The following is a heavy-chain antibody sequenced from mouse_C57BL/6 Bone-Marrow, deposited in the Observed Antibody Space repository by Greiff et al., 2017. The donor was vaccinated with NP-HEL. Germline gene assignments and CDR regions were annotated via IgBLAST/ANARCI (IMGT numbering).Heavy chain of an antibody. CDR1: GFSLSTSGMG. Sequence: QVTLKESGPGILQSSQTLSLTCSFSGFSLSTSGMGVSGIRQPSGKGLEWLAQIYWDDDKRYNPSLKSRLTISKDTSRNQVFLKITSVDTADTATYYCARRVCYGIYAMDYWGQGTSVTVSS. D-gene: IGHD1-1*01. CDR2: IYWDDDK. J-gene: IGHJ4*01. V-gene: IGHV8-12*01. CDR3: ARRVCYGIYAMDY.